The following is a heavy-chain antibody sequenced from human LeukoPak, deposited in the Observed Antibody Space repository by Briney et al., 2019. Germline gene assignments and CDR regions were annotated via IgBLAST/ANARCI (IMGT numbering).Heavy chain of an antibody. J-gene: IGHJ6*03. D-gene: IGHD6-13*01. CDR1: GGSISSYY. CDR3: ARATGYSSSWYPNYYYYYMDV. CDR2: IYYSGST. Sequence: PSETLSLTCTVSGGSISSYYWSWIRQPPGKGLEWIGYIYYSGSTNHNPSLKSRVTISVDTSKNQFSLKLSSVTAADTAVYYCARATGYSSSWYPNYYYYYMDVWGKGTTVTVSS. V-gene: IGHV4-59*01.